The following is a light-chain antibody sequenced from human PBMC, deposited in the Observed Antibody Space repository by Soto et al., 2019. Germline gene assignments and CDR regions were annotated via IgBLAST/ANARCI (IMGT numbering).Light chain of an antibody. CDR2: DVT. CDR1: NSDVGGYNF. J-gene: IGLJ3*02. CDR3: CSYAGSNPQ. Sequence: QSALTQPRSVSGSPGQSVTISCTGTNSDVGGYNFVSWYQQHAGKAPKLMIYDVTKRPSGVPDRFSGSKSGNTASLTISGLQAEDEADYYCCSYAGSNPQFGGGTKVTVL. V-gene: IGLV2-11*01.